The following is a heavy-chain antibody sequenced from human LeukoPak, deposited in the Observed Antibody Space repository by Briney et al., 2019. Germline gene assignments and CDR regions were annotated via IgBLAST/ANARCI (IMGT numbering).Heavy chain of an antibody. V-gene: IGHV3-21*01. CDR2: ISSSGTYK. CDR3: AKGKDSVAGATNDY. J-gene: IGHJ4*02. CDR1: GFTFSSYS. Sequence: PGGSLRLPCAVSGFTFSSYSMSWVRQAPGKGLEWVSSISSSGTYKYYADSVKGRFTISRDNAKNSLYLQMNSLRAEDTAVYYCAKGKDSVAGATNDYWDQGTLVTVSS. D-gene: IGHD6-19*01.